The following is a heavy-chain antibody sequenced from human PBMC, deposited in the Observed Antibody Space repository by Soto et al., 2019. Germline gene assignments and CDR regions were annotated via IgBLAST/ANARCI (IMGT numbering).Heavy chain of an antibody. CDR1: GLTFNTYT. J-gene: IGHJ4*02. CDR3: AKSRLGTSYDFDY. CDR2: ITDTSGSR. D-gene: IGHD1-7*01. V-gene: IGHV3-23*01. Sequence: GGSLRLSCAASGLTFNTYTMGWVRPAPGKGLEWVSAITDTSGSRSYADSVEGRFTISRDNSKNTLYLQMNSLRAEDTALYYCAKSRLGTSYDFDYWGQGSLVTVSS.